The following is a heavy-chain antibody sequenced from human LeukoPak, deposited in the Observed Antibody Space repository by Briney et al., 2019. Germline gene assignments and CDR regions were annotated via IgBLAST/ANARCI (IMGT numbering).Heavy chain of an antibody. D-gene: IGHD3-10*01. CDR3: ARADFRGDYYGSGSRGLDY. CDR1: GFTFSSYS. CDR2: ISSSSSYI. Sequence: PGGSLRLSCAASGFTFSSYSMNWVRQAPGKGLEWVSSISSSSSYIYYADSVKGRFTISRDNAKNSLYLQMNSLRAEDTAVYYCARADFRGDYYGSGSRGLDYWGQGTLVTVSS. J-gene: IGHJ4*02. V-gene: IGHV3-21*01.